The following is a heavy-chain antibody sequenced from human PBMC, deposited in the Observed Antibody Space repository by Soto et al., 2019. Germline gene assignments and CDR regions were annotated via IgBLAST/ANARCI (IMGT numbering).Heavy chain of an antibody. Sequence: PGGSLRLSCVASGFIVSSNQMSWVRQAPGKGLEWVSVIYSGHTTYYADSVEGRFTISRDDSKNTLYLQMNSLRVEDTAVYYCVRGPSDHKLRLVEWPYGDYWGQGALGTVSS. J-gene: IGHJ4*02. V-gene: IGHV3-53*01. CDR3: VRGPSDHKLRLVEWPYGDY. D-gene: IGHD3-3*01. CDR2: IYSGHTT. CDR1: GFIVSSNQ.